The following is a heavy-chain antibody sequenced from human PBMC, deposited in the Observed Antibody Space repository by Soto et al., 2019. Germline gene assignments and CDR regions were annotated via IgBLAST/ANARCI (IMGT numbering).Heavy chain of an antibody. Sequence: VESGGGLINPGGSLRVSCVASRFIFSDAWMSWVRQAPGKGLEWVGRIRSTPEGGTTDYAAPVKGRFFISRDDSKNTVHLQMDRLETEDTAVYYCSSGGHYFGDWGQGTPVTVSS. D-gene: IGHD3-10*01. J-gene: IGHJ4*02. CDR2: IRSTPEGGTT. CDR3: SSGGHYFGD. V-gene: IGHV3-15*01. CDR1: RFIFSDAW.